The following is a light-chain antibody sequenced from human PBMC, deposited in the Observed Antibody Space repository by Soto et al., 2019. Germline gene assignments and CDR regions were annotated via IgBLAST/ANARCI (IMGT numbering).Light chain of an antibody. Sequence: DIQMTQSPTSLSASVGDRVTITCRASQGIRNYVAWYQQIPGKAPTLMIYAASTLQSAVPSRFSGSGSGTDFALTINGLQPDDVATYSCQKYSSVPVFGPGTKVEIK. CDR1: QGIRNY. V-gene: IGKV1-27*01. J-gene: IGKJ3*01. CDR2: AAS. CDR3: QKYSSVPV.